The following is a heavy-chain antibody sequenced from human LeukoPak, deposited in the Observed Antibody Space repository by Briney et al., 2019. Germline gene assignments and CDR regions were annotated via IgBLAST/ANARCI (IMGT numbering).Heavy chain of an antibody. D-gene: IGHD6-19*01. CDR1: GFTFSSYD. CDR3: ARGTSSGFDY. J-gene: IGHJ4*02. CDR2: IGSGGDP. V-gene: IGHV3-13*05. Sequence: GGSLRLSCAASGFTFSSYDIHWVRQAAGEGLEWVSAIGSGGDPFYAGSVKGRFTISGENAKNSLYLQMNSLRAGDTAVYYCARGTSSGFDYWGQGTLVTVSS.